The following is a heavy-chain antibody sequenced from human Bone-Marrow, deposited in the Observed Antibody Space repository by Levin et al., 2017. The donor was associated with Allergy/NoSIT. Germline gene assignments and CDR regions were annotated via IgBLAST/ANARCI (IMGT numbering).Heavy chain of an antibody. D-gene: IGHD1-26*01. CDR1: GFSLSNYW. J-gene: IGHJ4*02. CDR3: VRDTTSGWSYDY. Sequence: GESLKISCAASGFSLSNYWMSWVRQTPEKGLEWVANTKYDGRESFFVDSVKGRFTISRDNAQNSVFLQMNNLRVEDTALYFCVRDTTSGWSYDYWGQGTLVTVSS. V-gene: IGHV3-7*01. CDR2: TKYDGRES.